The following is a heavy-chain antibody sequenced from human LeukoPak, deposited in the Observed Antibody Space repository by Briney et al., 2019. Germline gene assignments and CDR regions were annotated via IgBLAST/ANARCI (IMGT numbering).Heavy chain of an antibody. Sequence: PSETLSLTCTVSGGSISSSSYYWGWIRQPPGKGLEWIGTIYYSGSTYYNPSLQSRVTISVDTSKNQFSLNLNSVTAADTAVYYCARGGAARLHFQNWGQGTLVTVSS. V-gene: IGHV4-39*07. J-gene: IGHJ1*01. D-gene: IGHD6-6*01. CDR3: ARGGAARLHFQN. CDR1: GGSISSSSYY. CDR2: IYYSGST.